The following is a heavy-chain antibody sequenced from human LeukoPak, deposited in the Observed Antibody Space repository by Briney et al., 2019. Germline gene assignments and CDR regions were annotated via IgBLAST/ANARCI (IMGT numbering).Heavy chain of an antibody. CDR2: ISAYNGNT. CDR1: GYTFTSYG. J-gene: IGHJ6*02. V-gene: IGHV1-18*01. D-gene: IGHD2-15*01. Sequence: GASVKVSCKASGYTFTSYGISWVRQAPGQGLEWMGWISAYNGNTNYAQKLQGRVTMTTDTSTSTAYMELRSLRSDDTAVYYCARDIVVAVAASENDFYYYYYGMDVWGQGTTVTVSS. CDR3: ARDIVVAVAASENDFYYYYYGMDV.